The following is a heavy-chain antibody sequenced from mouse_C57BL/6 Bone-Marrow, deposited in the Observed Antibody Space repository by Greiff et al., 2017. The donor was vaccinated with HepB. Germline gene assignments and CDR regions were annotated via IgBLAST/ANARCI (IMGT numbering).Heavy chain of an antibody. V-gene: IGHV1-9*01. CDR1: GYTFTGYW. CDR2: ILPGSGST. Sequence: QVQLQQSGAELMKPGASVKLSCKATGYTFTGYWIEWVKQRPGHGLEWIGEILPGSGSTNYNEKFKGKATFTADTSSNTAYMQLSSLTTEDSAIYYCARRVITTVVATFDDWGQGTTLTVSS. D-gene: IGHD1-1*01. CDR3: ARRVITTVVATFDD. J-gene: IGHJ2*01.